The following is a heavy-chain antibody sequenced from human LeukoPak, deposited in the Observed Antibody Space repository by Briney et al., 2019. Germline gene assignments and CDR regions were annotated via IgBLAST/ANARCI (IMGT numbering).Heavy chain of an antibody. CDR3: ARGNPYNWNDKGWYYYMDV. J-gene: IGHJ6*03. CDR2: IIPIFGTA. V-gene: IGHV1-69*13. D-gene: IGHD1-1*01. CDR1: GGTFSSYA. Sequence: SVKVSCKASGGTFSSYAISWVRQAPGQGLEWMGGIIPIFGTANYAQKFQGRVTITADESTSTAYMELSSLRSEDTAVYYCARGNPYNWNDKGWYYYMDVWGKGTTVTVSS.